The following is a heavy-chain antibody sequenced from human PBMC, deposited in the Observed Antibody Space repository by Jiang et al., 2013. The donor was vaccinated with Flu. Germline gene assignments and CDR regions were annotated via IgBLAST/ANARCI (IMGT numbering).Heavy chain of an antibody. CDR2: IIPIFGTA. CDR1: GGTFSSYA. CDR3: ARDSSEYSSGWYDLDV. D-gene: IGHD6-19*01. J-gene: IGHJ6*02. Sequence: GAEVKKPGSSVKVSSKASGGTFSSYAISWVRQAPGQGLEWMGGIIPIFGTANYAQKFQGRVAITADESTSTAYMELSSLRSEDTAVYYCARDSSEYSSGWYDLDVWGQGTTVTV. V-gene: IGHV1-69*01.